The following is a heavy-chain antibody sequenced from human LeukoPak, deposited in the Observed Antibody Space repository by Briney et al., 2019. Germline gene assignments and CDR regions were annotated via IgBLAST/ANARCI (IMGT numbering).Heavy chain of an antibody. V-gene: IGHV1-2*02. CDR3: ARGGGTVFGVIND. CDR2: IHPSSDGT. D-gene: IGHD3-3*01. J-gene: IGHJ4*02. CDR1: GYTFTNYY. Sequence: ASVKVSCKASGYTFTNYYIHWVRQAPGQGLEWMGWIHPSSDGTIYAQKFQGRVTMTRDTSINTAYMEMDRLRSDGTAVYYCARGGGTVFGVINDWGQGTLVTVSS.